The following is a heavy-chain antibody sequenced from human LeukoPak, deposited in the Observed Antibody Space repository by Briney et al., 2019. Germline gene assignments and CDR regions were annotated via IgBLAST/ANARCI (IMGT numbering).Heavy chain of an antibody. CDR2: VLYSGST. CDR3: ARYTRHFNY. J-gene: IGHJ4*02. V-gene: IGHV4-59*01. Sequence: SETLSLTCIVCGGSITNYRWSWIRQPPGKGLEWIGCVLYSGSTNYNPSLKSRVTISVDTSKNQFSLTLSSVTAADTAVYYCARYTRHFNYWGQGTLVTVSS. CDR1: GGSITNYR.